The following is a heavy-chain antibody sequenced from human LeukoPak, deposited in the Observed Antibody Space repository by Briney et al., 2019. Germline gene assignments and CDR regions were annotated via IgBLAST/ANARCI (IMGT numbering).Heavy chain of an antibody. D-gene: IGHD6-19*01. V-gene: IGHV3-43*02. CDR1: GFTFDDSA. J-gene: IGHJ4*02. CDR3: AKDAYRRGWYYFDY. CDR2: ISGDGGST. Sequence: GGSLRLSCAASGFTFDDSAMHWVRQAPGKGLEWVSLISGDGGSTYYADSVKGRFTISRDNRKNSLSLQMNSLKTEDTALYYCAKDAYRRGWYYFDYWGQGTLVTVSS.